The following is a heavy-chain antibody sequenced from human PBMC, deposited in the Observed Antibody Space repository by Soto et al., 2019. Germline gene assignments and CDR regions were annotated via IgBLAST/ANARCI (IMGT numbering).Heavy chain of an antibody. Sequence: QVHLVQSGAEVKNPGSSVKVSCTASGYIFSSYGITWVRQAPGQGLEWMGWISADSGDTNYAQKFQGRVTSTTDTSASTAYMELRTLISDDTAVYYCARGPSFIDTTGPWFDPWGQGTLVTVSS. V-gene: IGHV1-18*01. CDR3: ARGPSFIDTTGPWFDP. CDR2: ISADSGDT. J-gene: IGHJ5*02. D-gene: IGHD3-16*02. CDR1: GYIFSSYG.